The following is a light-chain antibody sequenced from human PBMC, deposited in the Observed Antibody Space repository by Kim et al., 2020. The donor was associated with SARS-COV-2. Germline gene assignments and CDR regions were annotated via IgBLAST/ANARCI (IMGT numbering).Light chain of an antibody. J-gene: IGLJ2*01. CDR3: SSYTSSSTLHVV. CDR1: RHAVAVTNY. CDR2: DVS. V-gene: IGLV2-14*03. Sequence: CAGPRHAVAVTNYVPRSNQNPGKAPKIMIFDVSNRPSGVSHRFSASKSGNTASPTISALQAADEADYYCSSYTSSSTLHVVFGGGTQLTVL.